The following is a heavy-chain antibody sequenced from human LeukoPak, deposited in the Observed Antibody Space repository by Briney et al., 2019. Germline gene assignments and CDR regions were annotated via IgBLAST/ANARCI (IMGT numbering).Heavy chain of an antibody. CDR1: GYTFTSYY. CDR3: ARGRLAAAGRNWFDP. CDR2: INPSGGST. D-gene: IGHD6-13*01. J-gene: IGHJ5*02. V-gene: IGHV1-46*01. Sequence: ASVKVSCKASGYTFTSYYMHWVRQAPGQGLEWMGIINPSGGSTSYAQKFQGRVTITRNTSISTAYMELSSLRSEDTAVYYCARGRLAAAGRNWFDPWGQGTLVTVSS.